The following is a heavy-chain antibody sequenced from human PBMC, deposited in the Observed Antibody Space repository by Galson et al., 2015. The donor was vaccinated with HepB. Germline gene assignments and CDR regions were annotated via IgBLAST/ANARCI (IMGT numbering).Heavy chain of an antibody. V-gene: IGHV3-53*01. Sequence: SLRLSCAASGFTVSSNYMSWVRQAPGKGLEWVSVIYSGGSTYYADSVKGRFTISRDNSKNTLYLQMNSLRAEDTAVYYCAMESGDSGPVYFQHWGQGTLVTVSS. CDR3: AMESGDSGPVYFQH. D-gene: IGHD2-21*01. J-gene: IGHJ1*01. CDR1: GFTVSSNY. CDR2: IYSGGST.